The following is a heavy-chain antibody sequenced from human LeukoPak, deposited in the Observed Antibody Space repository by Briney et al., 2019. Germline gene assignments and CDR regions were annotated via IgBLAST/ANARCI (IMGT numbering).Heavy chain of an antibody. J-gene: IGHJ4*02. CDR2: IDHSGST. CDR3: ARGLMMAVAGRGEFHY. D-gene: IGHD6-13*01. Sequence: PSETLSLTCTVSGGSISSYYWSWIRQPPGKGLEWIGEIDHSGSTNYNPSLKSRVTISVDTSKNQFSLKLSSVTAADTAVYYCARGLMMAVAGRGEFHYWGQGTLVTVSS. CDR1: GGSISSYY. V-gene: IGHV4-34*01.